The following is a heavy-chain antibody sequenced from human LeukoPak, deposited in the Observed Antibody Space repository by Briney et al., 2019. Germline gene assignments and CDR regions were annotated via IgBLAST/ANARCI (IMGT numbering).Heavy chain of an antibody. CDR2: IRYDGSNK. D-gene: IGHD3-16*01. J-gene: IGHJ4*02. V-gene: IGHV3-30*02. Sequence: QPGGSLRLSCAASGFTFSSYGMHWVRQAPGKGLEWVAFIRYDGSNKYYADSVKGRFTISRDNSKNTLYLQMNSLRAEDTAVYYCAKDPESYRFGYYFDYWGQGTLVTVSS. CDR3: AKDPESYRFGYYFDY. CDR1: GFTFSSYG.